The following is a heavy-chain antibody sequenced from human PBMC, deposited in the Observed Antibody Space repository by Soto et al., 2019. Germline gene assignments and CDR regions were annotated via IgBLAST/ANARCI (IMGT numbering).Heavy chain of an antibody. CDR2: ISYDGSNK. V-gene: IGHV3-30*18. CDR1: GFTFSSYG. CDR3: AKDPGGGVIVPYSDY. D-gene: IGHD3-16*02. Sequence: QVQLVESGGGVVQLGRSLRLSCAASGFTFSSYGMHWVRQAPGKGLEWVAVISYDGSNKYYADSVKGRFTISRDNSKNTLYLQMNSLRAEDTAVYYCAKDPGGGVIVPYSDYWGQGTLVTVSS. J-gene: IGHJ4*02.